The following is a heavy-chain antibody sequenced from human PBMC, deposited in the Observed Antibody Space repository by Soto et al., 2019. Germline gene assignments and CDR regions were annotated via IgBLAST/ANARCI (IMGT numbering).Heavy chain of an antibody. D-gene: IGHD3-3*01. CDR1: GFTFSSYG. J-gene: IGHJ6*03. V-gene: IGHV3-33*01. CDR3: ARSTGDRSGISYYYYYMDV. CDR2: IWYDGSNK. Sequence: GGSLRLSCAASGFTFSSYGMHWVRQAPGKGLEWVAVIWYDGSNKYYADSVKGRFTISRDNSKNTLYLQMNSLRAEDTAVYYCARSTGDRSGISYYYYYMDVWGKGTTVTVSS.